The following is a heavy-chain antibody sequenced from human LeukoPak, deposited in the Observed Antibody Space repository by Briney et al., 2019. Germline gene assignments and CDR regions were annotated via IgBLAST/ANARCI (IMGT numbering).Heavy chain of an antibody. CDR1: IDSISIIYYF. CDR3: AGHADIRGWFGELLCSYGMDV. Sequence: SETVSLMCAVSIDSISIIYYFWGSIRQPPGWVLESNGYIYYSDSTNNNPSFKRRVTIAVDTYKSQFSLKLSYVTAADTAVYYCAGHADIRGWFGELLCSYGMDVWGQGTTVTVSS. CDR2: IYYSDST. V-gene: IGHV4-61*05. D-gene: IGHD3-10*01. J-gene: IGHJ6*02.